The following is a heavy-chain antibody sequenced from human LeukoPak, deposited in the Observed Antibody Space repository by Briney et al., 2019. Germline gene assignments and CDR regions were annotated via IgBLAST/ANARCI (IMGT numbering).Heavy chain of an antibody. D-gene: IGHD3-22*01. CDR1: GFTFRGYG. J-gene: IGHJ4*02. V-gene: IGHV3-30*18. Sequence: GRSLRLSCAASGFTFRGYGMHWVRQAPGKGLEWVAVISYDGSNKYYADSVKGRFTISRDNSKNTLYLQMNSLRAEDTAVYYCAKAGADNSVYRHFDYWGQGTLVTVSS. CDR2: ISYDGSNK. CDR3: AKAGADNSVYRHFDY.